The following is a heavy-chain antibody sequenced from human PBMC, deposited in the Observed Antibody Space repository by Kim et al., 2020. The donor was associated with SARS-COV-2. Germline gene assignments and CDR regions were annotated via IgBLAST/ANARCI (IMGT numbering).Heavy chain of an antibody. D-gene: IGHD2-8*02. CDR3: ARHGGGSMLLVVSAAYFDY. J-gene: IGHJ4*02. CDR2: ISYIGST. CDR1: GGSIISSSYY. Sequence: SETLSLTCTVSGGSIISSSYYWGWIRQPPGKGLDWIGSISYIGSTYYNPSLKSPVTISGDTSKNQSSLNLGSVTAPEPDVYYFARHGGGSMLLVVSAAYFDYWGQGTLVTVS. V-gene: IGHV4-39*01.